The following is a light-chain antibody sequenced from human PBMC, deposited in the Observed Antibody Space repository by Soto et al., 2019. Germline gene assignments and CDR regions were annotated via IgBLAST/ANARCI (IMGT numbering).Light chain of an antibody. V-gene: IGKV3-11*01. CDR1: QSVDSY. CDR3: QQRSNWPRT. Sequence: EIVLTQSPATLSLSPGERATLSCRASQSVDSYLAWYQHKPGQAPRLLLYDAFNRATGIPARFSGSGSGTDFTLTISSLEPEDFAVYYCQQRSNWPRTFGQGTKLEIK. CDR2: DAF. J-gene: IGKJ1*01.